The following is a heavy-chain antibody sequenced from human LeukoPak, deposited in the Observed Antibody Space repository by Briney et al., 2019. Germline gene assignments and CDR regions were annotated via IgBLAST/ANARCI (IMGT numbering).Heavy chain of an antibody. J-gene: IGHJ4*02. V-gene: IGHV3-23*01. CDR3: AKDQSNWNEGFDY. D-gene: IGHD1-1*01. CDR2: ISGSGGSA. Sequence: GGSLRLSCAASGFTFSSYAMSWVRQAPGKGLEWVSAISGSGGSAYYADSVKGRFTISRDNSKNTLYLQMNSLRAEDTVVYYCAKDQSNWNEGFDYWGQGTLVTVSS. CDR1: GFTFSSYA.